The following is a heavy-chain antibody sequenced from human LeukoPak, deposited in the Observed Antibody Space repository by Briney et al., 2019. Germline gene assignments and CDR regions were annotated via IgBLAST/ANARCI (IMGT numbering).Heavy chain of an antibody. CDR1: GYTFTSYY. D-gene: IGHD2-2*02. J-gene: IGHJ4*02. V-gene: IGHV1-46*01. CDR3: ARDGPIGGLYEHGPPWPAYYFDY. CDR2: INPSGGST. Sequence: ASVKVSCKASGYTFTSYYMHWLRQAPGQGLEWMGIINPSGGSTSYAQKFQGRVTMTRDASTSTVYMELSSLRSEDTAVYYCARDGPIGGLYEHGPPWPAYYFDYWGQGTLVTVSS.